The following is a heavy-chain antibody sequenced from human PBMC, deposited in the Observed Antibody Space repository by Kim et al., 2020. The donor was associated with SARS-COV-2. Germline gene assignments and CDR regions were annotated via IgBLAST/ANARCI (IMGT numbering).Heavy chain of an antibody. D-gene: IGHD1-7*01. J-gene: IGHJ5*02. CDR3: AKHVDKNYANWFDP. CDR1: GFTFSSYG. V-gene: IGHV3-30*18. Sequence: GGSLRLSCAASGFTFSSYGMHWVRQAPGKGLEWVAVISYDGSNKYYADSVKGRFTISRDNSKNTLYLQMNSLRAEDTAVYYCAKHVDKNYANWFDPWGQGTLVTVSS. CDR2: ISYDGSNK.